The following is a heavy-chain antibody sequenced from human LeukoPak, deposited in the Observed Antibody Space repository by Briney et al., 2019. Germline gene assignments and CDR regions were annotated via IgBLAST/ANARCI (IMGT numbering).Heavy chain of an antibody. J-gene: IGHJ4*02. V-gene: IGHV3-30*02. CDR2: IRYDGSNK. Sequence: PGGSLRLSCAASGFTFISYGMHWVRQAPGKGLEWAAFIRYDGSNKYYADSVKGRFTISRDNSKNTLYLQMNSLRAEDTAVYYCAKAYYDSGGYAYFDYWGQGTLVTVSS. CDR1: GFTFISYG. D-gene: IGHD3-22*01. CDR3: AKAYYDSGGYAYFDY.